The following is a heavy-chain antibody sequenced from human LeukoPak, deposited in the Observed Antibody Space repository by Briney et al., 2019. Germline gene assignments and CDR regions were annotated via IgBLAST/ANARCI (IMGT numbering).Heavy chain of an antibody. CDR1: GFIFNSYS. CDR2: ITSSSSTI. J-gene: IGHJ4*02. Sequence: GGSLRLSCAASGFIFNSYSMNWVRQAPGKGLEWVSYITSSSSTIYYADSVKGRFTISRDNAKNSLFLQMNSLRAEDTAVYYCAAKYGSGSYDYWGQGTLVTVSS. CDR3: AAKYGSGSYDY. D-gene: IGHD3-10*01. V-gene: IGHV3-48*01.